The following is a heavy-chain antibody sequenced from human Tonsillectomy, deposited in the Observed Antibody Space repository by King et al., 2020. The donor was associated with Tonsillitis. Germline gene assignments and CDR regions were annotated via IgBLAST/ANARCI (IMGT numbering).Heavy chain of an antibody. D-gene: IGHD2-15*01. Sequence: VQLQESGPGLVKPSQTLSLTCTVSGGSISSGDYYWSWIRQPPGKGLEWIGYIYYSGSTYYNPSLTSRVTISVDTSKNQFSLKLSSVTAADKAVYYFATRNTYCSGGSCYSLLDYWGQGTLVTVSS. J-gene: IGHJ4*02. CDR3: ATRNTYCSGGSCYSLLDY. CDR1: GGSISSGDYY. CDR2: IYYSGST. V-gene: IGHV4-30-4*01.